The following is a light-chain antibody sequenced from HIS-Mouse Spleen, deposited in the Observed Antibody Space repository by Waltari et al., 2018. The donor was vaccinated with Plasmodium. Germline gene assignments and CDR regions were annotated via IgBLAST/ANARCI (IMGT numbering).Light chain of an antibody. V-gene: IGKV3-11*01. Sequence: EIVLTQSPATLSLSPGERATLSRRASQSVSSYLAWYQQKPGQAPRPLIYDASNRATGIPARFSGSGSGTDFTLTISSLEPEDFAVYYCQQRSNWPRVLTFGGGTKVEIK. CDR1: QSVSSY. J-gene: IGKJ4*01. CDR3: QQRSNWPRVLT. CDR2: DAS.